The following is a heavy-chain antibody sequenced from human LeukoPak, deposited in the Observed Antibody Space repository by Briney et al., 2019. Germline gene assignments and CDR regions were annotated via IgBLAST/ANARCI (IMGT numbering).Heavy chain of an antibody. V-gene: IGHV1-18*01. D-gene: IGHD2-8*01. CDR3: ASAWFAPNGVYYYYGMDV. Sequence: ASVKVSCKASGYTFTSYGISWVRQAPGQGLEWMGWISAYNGNTNYAQKLQGRVTMTTDTSTSTAYMELRSLRSDDTAVYYCASAWFAPNGVYYYYGMDVWGQGTTVTVSS. CDR2: ISAYNGNT. J-gene: IGHJ6*02. CDR1: GYTFTSYG.